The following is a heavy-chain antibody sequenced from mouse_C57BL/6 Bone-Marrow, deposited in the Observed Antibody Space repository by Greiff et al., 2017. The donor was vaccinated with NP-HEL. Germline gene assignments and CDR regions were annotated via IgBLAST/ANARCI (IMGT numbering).Heavy chain of an antibody. V-gene: IGHV1-82*01. CDR3: AGLLDYFDY. J-gene: IGHJ2*01. D-gene: IGHD1-1*01. CDR2: IYPGDGDT. Sequence: QVQLQQSGPELVKPGASVKISCKASGYAFSSSWMNWVKQRPGKGLEWIGRIYPGDGDTNYNGKFKGKATLTADKSSSTAYMQLSSLTSEDSAVYFCAGLLDYFDYWGQGTTLTVSS. CDR1: GYAFSSSW.